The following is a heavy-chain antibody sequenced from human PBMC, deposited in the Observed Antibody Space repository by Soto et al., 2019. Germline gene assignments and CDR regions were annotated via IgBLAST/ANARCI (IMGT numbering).Heavy chain of an antibody. Sequence: PGGSLRLSCAASGFTFSSYAMSWVRQAPGKGLEWVSAISGSGGSTYYADSVKGRFTISRDNSKNTLYLQMNSLRAEDTALYYCARESRSGWYLIDYWGQGTLVTVSS. CDR1: GFTFSSYA. J-gene: IGHJ4*02. V-gene: IGHV3-23*01. D-gene: IGHD6-19*01. CDR3: ARESRSGWYLIDY. CDR2: ISGSGGST.